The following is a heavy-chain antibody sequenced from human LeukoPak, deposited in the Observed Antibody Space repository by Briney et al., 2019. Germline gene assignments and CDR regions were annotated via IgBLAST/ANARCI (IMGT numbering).Heavy chain of an antibody. V-gene: IGHV1-2*04. CDR1: GYTFTVYY. CDR3: ARDFGDSYGYDYFDY. Sequence: ASVTVSCKASGYTFTVYYMHWVRQAPGQGLEWMGWINPNSGGTNYAQKFQGWVTMTRDTSISTAYMELSRLRSDDTAVYYCARDFGDSYGYDYFDYWGQGTLVTVSS. D-gene: IGHD5-18*01. CDR2: INPNSGGT. J-gene: IGHJ4*02.